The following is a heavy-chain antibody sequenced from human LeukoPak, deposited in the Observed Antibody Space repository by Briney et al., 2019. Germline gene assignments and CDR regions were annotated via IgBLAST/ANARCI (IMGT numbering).Heavy chain of an antibody. CDR3: ARTHSSGSGPDY. CDR2: IYYSGST. Sequence: PSETLSLTCTASGGSISSSSYYWGWIRQPPGKGLEWIGSIYYSGSTYYNPSLKSRVTISVDTSKNQFSLKLSSVTAADTAVYYCARTHSSGSGPDYWGQGTLVTVSS. J-gene: IGHJ4*02. CDR1: GGSISSSSYY. D-gene: IGHD3-22*01. V-gene: IGHV4-39*07.